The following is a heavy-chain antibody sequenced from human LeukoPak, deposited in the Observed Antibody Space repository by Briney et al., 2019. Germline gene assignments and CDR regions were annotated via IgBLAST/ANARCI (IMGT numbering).Heavy chain of an antibody. J-gene: IGHJ6*02. CDR3: ARADYSPNYSYGMDV. CDR1: GFTFSDYY. V-gene: IGHV3-11*01. CDR2: ISNSGSTI. D-gene: IGHD2-15*01. Sequence: KPGGSLRLSCAASGFTFSDYYVSWIRQGPGKGLEWVSYISNSGSTIYYADSVKGRFTITRDNAKNSQYLQLNSLRAEDTAVYYCARADYSPNYSYGMDVWGQGTTVTVSS.